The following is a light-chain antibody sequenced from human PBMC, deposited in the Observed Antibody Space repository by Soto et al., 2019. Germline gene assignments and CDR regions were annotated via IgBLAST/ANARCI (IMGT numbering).Light chain of an antibody. CDR1: QSVSSN. CDR2: GAS. CDR3: QQYNNWWT. Sequence: EIVMTQSPATLSVSPGERATLSCRASQSVSSNLAWYQQKPGQAPRLLIYGASTRATGIPARFSGSGSGTEFTLTISSLKSEDFADYYCQQYNNWWTFGQETKVEIK. V-gene: IGKV3-15*01. J-gene: IGKJ1*01.